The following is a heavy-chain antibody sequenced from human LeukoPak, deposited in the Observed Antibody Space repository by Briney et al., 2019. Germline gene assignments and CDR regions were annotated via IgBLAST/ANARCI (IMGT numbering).Heavy chain of an antibody. CDR2: ISGYNGNT. Sequence: ASVKVSCKASGYTFTTYNINWVRQAPGQGLEWMGWISGYNGNTNYAQKLQGRVTMTTDTSTSTAYMELRSLRSEDTAVYYCARGGGLYYDSSGYYYGSNWDQGTLVTVSS. D-gene: IGHD3-22*01. J-gene: IGHJ4*02. CDR1: GYTFTTYN. CDR3: ARGGGLYYDSSGYYYGSN. V-gene: IGHV1-18*01.